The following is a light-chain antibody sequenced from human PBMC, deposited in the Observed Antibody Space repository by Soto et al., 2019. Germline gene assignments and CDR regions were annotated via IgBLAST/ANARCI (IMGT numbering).Light chain of an antibody. V-gene: IGKV1-5*03. CDR3: QEYMTYSGT. CDR1: QNIKSW. Sequence: DIQMTQSPSTLSASVGDRVTITCRASQNIKSWFAWYQQKPGKAPKLLIHKASNLLSGVPSRFSGSESGTEFTLTSSSLQPDDFAAYYCQEYMTYSGTFGQGTKVEIK. J-gene: IGKJ1*01. CDR2: KAS.